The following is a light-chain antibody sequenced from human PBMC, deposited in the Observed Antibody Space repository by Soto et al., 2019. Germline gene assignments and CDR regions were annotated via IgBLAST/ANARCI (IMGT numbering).Light chain of an antibody. CDR3: QQYGSSPGT. CDR2: GAS. CDR1: QSVSSSY. V-gene: IGKV3-20*01. J-gene: IGKJ1*01. Sequence: TQSPCTLSLTPGERDTLSCRASQSVSSSYFAWYQQKPGQAPRLLIYGASSRATGIPDRSSGSGSGTDFTLTISRLEPEDFAVYYCQQYGSSPGTFGQGTKVDIK.